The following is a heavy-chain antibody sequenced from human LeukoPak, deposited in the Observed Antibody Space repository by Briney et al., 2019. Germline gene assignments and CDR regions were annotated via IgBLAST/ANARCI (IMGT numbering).Heavy chain of an antibody. CDR1: GFTLSGSA. CDR2: IRNKPNNYAT. Sequence: GGSLRLSCAASGFTLSGSAMHWVRQASGKGLEWVGHIRNKPNNYATAYAASVKGRFTISRDDSKKTAYLLMNSLKTEDTALYYCTRGSRDGSVSGFDIWGQGTMVTVSS. J-gene: IGHJ3*02. V-gene: IGHV3-73*01. D-gene: IGHD1-26*01. CDR3: TRGSRDGSVSGFDI.